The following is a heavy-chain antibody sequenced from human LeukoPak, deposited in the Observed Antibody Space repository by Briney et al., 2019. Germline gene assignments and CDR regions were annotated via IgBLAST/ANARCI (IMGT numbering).Heavy chain of an antibody. J-gene: IGHJ4*02. D-gene: IGHD6-13*01. Sequence: GGSLRLSCAASGFTFSSYALQWVRQAPGQGLEWVAVVSSDGSNRFYADSVKGRFTVSRDNSKNTLYLQMNTLRAEDTAVYYCARDGSIAATGAFDYWGQGTLVTVSS. CDR2: VSSDGSNR. V-gene: IGHV3-30-3*01. CDR1: GFTFSSYA. CDR3: ARDGSIAATGAFDY.